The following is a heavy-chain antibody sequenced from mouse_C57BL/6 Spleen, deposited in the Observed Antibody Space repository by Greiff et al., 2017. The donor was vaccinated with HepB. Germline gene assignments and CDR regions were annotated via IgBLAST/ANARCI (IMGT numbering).Heavy chain of an antibody. CDR2: ISYDGSN. J-gene: IGHJ4*01. D-gene: IGHD2-4*01. CDR1: GYSITSGYY. CDR3: AREIYYDYEEDAMDY. V-gene: IGHV3-6*01. Sequence: EVKLMESGPGLVKPSQSLSLTCSVTGYSITSGYYWNWIRQFPGNKLEWMGYISYDGSNNYNPSLKNRISITRDTTKNQFFLKLNSVTTEDTATYYCAREIYYDYEEDAMDYWGQGTSVTVSS.